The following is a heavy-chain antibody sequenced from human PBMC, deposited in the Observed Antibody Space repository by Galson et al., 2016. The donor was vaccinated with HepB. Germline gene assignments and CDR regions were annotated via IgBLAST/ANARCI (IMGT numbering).Heavy chain of an antibody. J-gene: IGHJ4*02. CDR2: ISESGGGT. Sequence: SLRLSCAASGFTFSSYAMSWVRQAPGKGLEWVAGISESGGGTYYADSVKGRFTTSRDNSRKTLSLQMNSLRAEDTAVYYCAKVLTAITWEFGFWGQGTLVTVSS. D-gene: IGHD3-16*01. CDR1: GFTFSSYA. CDR3: AKVLTAITWEFGF. V-gene: IGHV3-23*01.